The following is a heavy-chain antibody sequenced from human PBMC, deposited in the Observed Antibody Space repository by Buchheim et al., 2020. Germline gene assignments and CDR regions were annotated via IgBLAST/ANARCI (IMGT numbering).Heavy chain of an antibody. Sequence: QVQLQESGPGLVKPSQTLSLTCAVSGGSISSGDYYWSWIRQPPGKGLEWIGYIYYSGSTYYNPSLKSRVTISDDTSKNQFSLKLSSVTAADTAVYYCARAGDDSPIDGYYFDYWGQGTL. CDR2: IYYSGST. V-gene: IGHV4-30-4*01. CDR3: ARAGDDSPIDGYYFDY. CDR1: GGSISSGDYY. D-gene: IGHD3-22*01. J-gene: IGHJ4*02.